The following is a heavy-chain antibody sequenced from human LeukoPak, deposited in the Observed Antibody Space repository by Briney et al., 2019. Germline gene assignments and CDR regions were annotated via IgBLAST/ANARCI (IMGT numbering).Heavy chain of an antibody. CDR3: ARDFGTMVRGVIY. CDR2: IGGTGVST. Sequence: GGSLRLSCVASGFSFSIYGMSWVRQAPGKGLEWVSAIGGTGVSTYYADSVKGRFTISRDNAKNSLYLQMNSLRAEDTAVYYCARDFGTMVRGVIYWGQGTLVTVSS. J-gene: IGHJ4*02. CDR1: GFSFSIYG. D-gene: IGHD3-10*01. V-gene: IGHV3-23*01.